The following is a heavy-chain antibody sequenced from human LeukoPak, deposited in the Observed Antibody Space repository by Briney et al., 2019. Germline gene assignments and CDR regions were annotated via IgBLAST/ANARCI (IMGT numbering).Heavy chain of an antibody. V-gene: IGHV3-48*04. CDR1: GFTFSSYS. D-gene: IGHD1-7*01. J-gene: IGHJ4*02. Sequence: GGSLRLSCAASGFTFSSYSMNWVRQAPGKGLEWVSYISSSSNTVYYADSVKGRFTISRDYAKNSLYLQMNSLRVEDTAVYYCARQSLGNYYFDFWGQGTLVTVSS. CDR2: ISSSSNTV. CDR3: ARQSLGNYYFDF.